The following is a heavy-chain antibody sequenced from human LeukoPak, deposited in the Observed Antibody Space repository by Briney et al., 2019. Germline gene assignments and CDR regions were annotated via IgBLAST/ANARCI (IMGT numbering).Heavy chain of an antibody. J-gene: IGHJ4*02. Sequence: GGSLRLSCAASGFIFSSYNMNWVRQAPGKGLEWVSYISSSSSTIYYADSVKGRFTISRDNAKNSLYLQMNSLRAEDTAVYYCAKGDTTWELPHDYWGQGTLVTVSS. D-gene: IGHD1-26*01. CDR2: ISSSSSTI. CDR3: AKGDTTWELPHDY. CDR1: GFIFSSYN. V-gene: IGHV3-48*01.